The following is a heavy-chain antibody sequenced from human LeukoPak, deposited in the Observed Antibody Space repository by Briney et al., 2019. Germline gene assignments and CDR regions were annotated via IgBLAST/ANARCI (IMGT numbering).Heavy chain of an antibody. D-gene: IGHD2-2*01. V-gene: IGHV3-43*01. J-gene: IGHJ4*02. CDR2: IGWDGDST. Sequence: GGSLRLSCAVSGFTFDDYTMHWVRQAPGKGLEWVSLIGWDGDSTKYADSVKGRFTISRDNSKNSLYLQMNSLRTEDTALYYCAKDRGGYCTSNSCYSGLYGDYIFDYWGQGTLVTVSS. CDR3: AKDRGGYCTSNSCYSGLYGDYIFDY. CDR1: GFTFDDYT.